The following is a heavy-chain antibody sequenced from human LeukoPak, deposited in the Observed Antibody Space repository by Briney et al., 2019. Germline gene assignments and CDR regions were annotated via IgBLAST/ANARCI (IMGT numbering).Heavy chain of an antibody. Sequence: PGGSLRLSCAASGFTLTDAWVSWVRQPPGKGLEWVGHLKSKTDGGTTDYAAPVKGRFTISRDGSKNTLYLQMNSLKTEDTAVYHCTKFFLGRRDYVWESYRYLAFDIWGHGTMVTVSS. D-gene: IGHD3-16*02. CDR3: TKFFLGRRDYVWESYRYLAFDI. CDR2: LKSKTDGGTT. CDR1: GFTLTDAW. J-gene: IGHJ3*02. V-gene: IGHV3-15*01.